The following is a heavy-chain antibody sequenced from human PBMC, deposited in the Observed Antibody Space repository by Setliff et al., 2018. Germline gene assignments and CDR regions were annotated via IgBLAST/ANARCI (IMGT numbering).Heavy chain of an antibody. Sequence: ASVKVSCKASGYTFTTYGISWVRQAPGQGLEWMGYINTNNGAKYYAHKVQGRLTMTTDTSTSTAYMELRSLRSDDTAVYYCARGSPTGGDYNFYMDVWGKGTTVTVSS. V-gene: IGHV1-18*01. CDR2: INTNNGAK. CDR1: GYTFTTYG. D-gene: IGHD1-26*01. CDR3: ARGSPTGGDYNFYMDV. J-gene: IGHJ6*03.